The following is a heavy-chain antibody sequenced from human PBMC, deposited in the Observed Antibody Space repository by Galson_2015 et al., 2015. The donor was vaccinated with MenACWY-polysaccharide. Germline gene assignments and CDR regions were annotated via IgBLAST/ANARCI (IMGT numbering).Heavy chain of an antibody. Sequence: SVKVSCKASGYTFTSYGISWVRQAPGQGLEWMGWISAYNGNTNYAQKPQGRVTMTTDTSTTTAYMELRSLRSDDTAVYYCARDLGIAAAGNSFDYWGQGTLVTVSS. CDR3: ARDLGIAAAGNSFDY. CDR2: ISAYNGNT. V-gene: IGHV1-18*01. J-gene: IGHJ4*02. D-gene: IGHD6-13*01. CDR1: GYTFTSYG.